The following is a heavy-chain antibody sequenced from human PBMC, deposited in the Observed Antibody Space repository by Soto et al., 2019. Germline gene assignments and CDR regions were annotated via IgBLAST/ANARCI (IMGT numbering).Heavy chain of an antibody. Sequence: SETLSLTCAVSGGSISSGGYSWSWIRQPPGKGLECIGYIYHSGSTYYDPSLKSRVTISVDRSKNQFSLKLSSVTAADTAVYYCARGPPLGFWGQGTLVTVSS. CDR1: GGSISSGGYS. CDR3: ARGPPLGF. CDR2: IYHSGST. V-gene: IGHV4-30-2*01. J-gene: IGHJ4*02.